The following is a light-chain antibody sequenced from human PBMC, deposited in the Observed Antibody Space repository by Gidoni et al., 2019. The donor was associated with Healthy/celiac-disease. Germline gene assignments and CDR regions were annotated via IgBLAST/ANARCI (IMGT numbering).Light chain of an antibody. J-gene: IGLJ2*01. CDR1: SSDVGGYNY. V-gene: IGLV2-8*01. Sequence: QSALTQPPSASGSPGQSVTISCTGPSSDVGGYNYVSWYQQHPGKAPKLMIYEVSKRPSGVPDRFSGSKSGNTASLTVSGLQAEDEADYYCSSYAGSRVFGGGTKLTVL. CDR3: SSYAGSRV. CDR2: EVS.